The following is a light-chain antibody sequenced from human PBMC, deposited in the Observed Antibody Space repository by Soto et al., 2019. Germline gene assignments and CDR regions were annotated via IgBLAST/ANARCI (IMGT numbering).Light chain of an antibody. CDR1: QSVSSSY. CDR2: GAS. Sequence: EIVLTQSPGTLSLSPGERATLSCRASQSVSSSYLAWYQQKPGQAPRLLLYGASSRATGIPDRFSGSGSGTDFALTINRLEPEDFAVYYCQQYGSSGYTFGQGTKLEIK. J-gene: IGKJ2*01. V-gene: IGKV3-20*01. CDR3: QQYGSSGYT.